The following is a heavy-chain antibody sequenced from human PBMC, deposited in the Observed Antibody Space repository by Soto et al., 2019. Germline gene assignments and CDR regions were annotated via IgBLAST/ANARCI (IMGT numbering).Heavy chain of an antibody. CDR3: ARGRDSGSYSSFDY. CDR2: MYSGGST. J-gene: IGHJ4*02. V-gene: IGHV3-53*02. CDR1: GFTVSSNY. Sequence: EVQLVETGGGLIQPGGSLRLSCAASGFTVSSNYMSWVRQAPGKGLEWVSVMYSGGSTYYADSVKGRFTISRDNTKNTLYLQMNSLRAEDTAVYYCARGRDSGSYSSFDYWCGGTLVTVSS. D-gene: IGHD1-26*01.